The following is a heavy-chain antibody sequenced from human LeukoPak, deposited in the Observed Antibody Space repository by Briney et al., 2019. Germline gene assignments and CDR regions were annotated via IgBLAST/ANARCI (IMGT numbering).Heavy chain of an antibody. J-gene: IGHJ6*03. CDR2: IRYDGSNK. D-gene: IGHD2-2*01. Sequence: PGGSLRLSCAASGFTFSSYGMHWVRQAPGKGLEWVAFIRYDGSNKYYADSVKGRFTISRDNSKNTLYLQMNSLRAEDTAVYYCAKSLVPAADYYYYYMDVWGKGTTVTVSS. CDR1: GFTFSSYG. V-gene: IGHV3-30*02. CDR3: AKSLVPAADYYYYYMDV.